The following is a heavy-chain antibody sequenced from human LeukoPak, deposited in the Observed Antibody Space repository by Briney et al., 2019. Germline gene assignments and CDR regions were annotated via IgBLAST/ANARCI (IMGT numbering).Heavy chain of an antibody. CDR1: GFTFSSYN. CDR2: ISSGSRYI. CDR3: ARGGSYEEALDY. Sequence: TGGSLRLSCEASGFTFSSYNMNWVRQAPGKGLEWVSSISSGSRYIYYGDAVKGRFTISRDNAKNSLYLQMNSLRAEDTAVYYCARGGSYEEALDYWGQGTLVTVSS. J-gene: IGHJ4*02. D-gene: IGHD5-12*01. V-gene: IGHV3-21*04.